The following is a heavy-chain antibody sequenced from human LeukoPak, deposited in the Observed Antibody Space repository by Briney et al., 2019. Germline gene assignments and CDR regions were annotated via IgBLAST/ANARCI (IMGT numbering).Heavy chain of an antibody. CDR3: ARDQIKDAYNYDYFDY. V-gene: IGHV3-30*04. D-gene: IGHD5-24*01. Sequence: PGGSLRLSCTASGFTSSDYAMYWVRQAPGKGLEWVAVISYDGSNKYYADSVKGRFTISRDNSKNTLYLQMNSLRSEDTALYYCARDQIKDAYNYDYFDYWGQGTLVTVSS. CDR1: GFTSSDYA. CDR2: ISYDGSNK. J-gene: IGHJ4*02.